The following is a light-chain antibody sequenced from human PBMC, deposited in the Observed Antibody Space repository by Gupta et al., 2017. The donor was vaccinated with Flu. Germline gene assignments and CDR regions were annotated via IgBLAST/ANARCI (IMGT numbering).Light chain of an antibody. Sequence: ATLSLSPRERATLSCRASQSVSSYLARYQQKPGQAPRLLIYDASNRATGIPARFSGSGSGTDFTLTISSLEPEDFAVYYCQQRSNWPPMTFGQGTKVEIK. J-gene: IGKJ1*01. CDR3: QQRSNWPPMT. CDR1: QSVSSY. V-gene: IGKV3-11*01. CDR2: DAS.